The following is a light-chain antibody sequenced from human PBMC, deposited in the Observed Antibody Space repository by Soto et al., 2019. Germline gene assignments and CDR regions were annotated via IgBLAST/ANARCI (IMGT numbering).Light chain of an antibody. CDR3: SSYTSKNDRV. J-gene: IGLJ1*01. CDR2: EVS. Sequence: QSALTQPASVSGSPGQSITISCTGTSSDIGTYNYVSWYQQHPGKAPKLVIYEVSYRPSGVSIRFSASKSVNTASLTISGLQAEDEADYYCSSYTSKNDRVFGTGTKVTV. CDR1: SSDIGTYNY. V-gene: IGLV2-14*01.